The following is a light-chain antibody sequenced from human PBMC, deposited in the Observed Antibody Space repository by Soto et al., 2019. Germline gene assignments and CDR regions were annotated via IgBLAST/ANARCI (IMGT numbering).Light chain of an antibody. J-gene: IGKJ3*01. CDR2: GTS. V-gene: IGKV3-20*01. CDR1: QRVSSTH. Sequence: ENVLTQSPGTLSLSPGERATLSCRASQRVSSTHLAWYQQKPGQAPRLLIYGTSVRATGIPDRFRGSGSGTDFTLTIGRLEPEDFAVYYCQQYGGSPLFTFDPGTKVEI. CDR3: QQYGGSPLFT.